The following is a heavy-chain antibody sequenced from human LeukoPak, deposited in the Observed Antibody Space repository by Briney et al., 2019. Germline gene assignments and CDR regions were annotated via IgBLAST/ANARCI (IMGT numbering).Heavy chain of an antibody. J-gene: IGHJ4*02. CDR3: ARVFDS. V-gene: IGHV4-39*07. CDR1: GGSFYTSDYY. CDR2: IFYTGKT. Sequence: SETLSLTCTVSGGSFYTSDYYWGWVRQPPGKGPEWIGDIFYTGKTNYNPSLKSRVSISIDTSKNQFSLKLTSMTAADTAVYYCARVFDSWGQGTLVTVSS.